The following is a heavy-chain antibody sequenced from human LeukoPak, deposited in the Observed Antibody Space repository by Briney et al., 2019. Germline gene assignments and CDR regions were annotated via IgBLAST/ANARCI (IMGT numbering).Heavy chain of an antibody. CDR3: ARGLQGYSNSLDF. D-gene: IGHD4-11*01. V-gene: IGHV4-34*01. Sequence: SETLSLTCAVYGGSFSGYHWSWIRQSPGKGLEWIGEVNDNGSTSYNPSLKSRVAISVDTSKNQFSLKLNSVTAADTAMYYCARGLQGYSNSLDFWGQGTLVTVSS. CDR2: VNDNGST. J-gene: IGHJ4*02. CDR1: GGSFSGYH.